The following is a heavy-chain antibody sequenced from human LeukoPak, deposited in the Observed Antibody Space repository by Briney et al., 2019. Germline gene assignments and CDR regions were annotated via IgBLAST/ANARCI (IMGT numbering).Heavy chain of an antibody. V-gene: IGHV1-3*01. CDR1: GYTFTSYA. D-gene: IGHD6-19*01. CDR2: INAGNGNT. J-gene: IGHJ4*02. Sequence: ASVKVSCKASGYTFTSYAMHWVRQAPGQRLEWMGWINAGNGNTKYSQKFQGRVTITRDTSASTAYMELSSLRSEDTAVYYCARVPVGIAVAEDYWGQGTLVTVSS. CDR3: ARVPVGIAVAEDY.